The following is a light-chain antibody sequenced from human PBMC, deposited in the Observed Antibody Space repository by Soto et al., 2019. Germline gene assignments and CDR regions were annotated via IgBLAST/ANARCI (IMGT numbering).Light chain of an antibody. Sequence: QSALTQPRTVSGSPGQSVTISCTGTSSDVGGYNYVSWYQQHPGKAPKLMIYEVNKRPSGVPDRFSGSKSGNTASLTVSGLQAEDEADYYCSSYADSSNVFGTGTKVTVL. CDR3: SSYADSSNV. CDR1: SSDVGGYNY. J-gene: IGLJ1*01. CDR2: EVN. V-gene: IGLV2-8*01.